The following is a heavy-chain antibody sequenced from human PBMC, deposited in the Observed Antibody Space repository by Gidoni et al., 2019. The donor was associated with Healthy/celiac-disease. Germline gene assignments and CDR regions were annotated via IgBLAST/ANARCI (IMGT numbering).Heavy chain of an antibody. CDR2: SSGSGGST. D-gene: IGHD4-17*01. CDR1: GFTFSSYA. Sequence: VQLLASGGGLVQPGGSLRLSCAASGFTFSSYAISWVRQAPGKGVEWVSASSGSGGSTDYADSVKGRFTISRDNSKNTLYLKMNSLRAEDTAVYYCANQRGMATVTPRGSVVACDIWGQGTMVTVSS. V-gene: IGHV3-23*01. CDR3: ANQRGMATVTPRGSVVACDI. J-gene: IGHJ3*02.